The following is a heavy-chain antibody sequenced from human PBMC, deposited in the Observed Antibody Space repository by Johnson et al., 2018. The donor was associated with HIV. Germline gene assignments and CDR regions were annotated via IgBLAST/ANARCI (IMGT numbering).Heavy chain of an antibody. V-gene: IGHV3-66*01. D-gene: IGHD3-10*01. CDR3: ASEVRGVLDI. Sequence: VQLVESGGGLVQPGGSLRLSCAASGFTVSSNYMSWVRQAPGKGLEWASVIYSGGSTYYADSVKGRFTISRDNSKNTLYLQMNSLRVEDTAVYYCASEVRGVLDIWGQGTMVTVSS. J-gene: IGHJ3*02. CDR1: GFTVSSNY. CDR2: IYSGGST.